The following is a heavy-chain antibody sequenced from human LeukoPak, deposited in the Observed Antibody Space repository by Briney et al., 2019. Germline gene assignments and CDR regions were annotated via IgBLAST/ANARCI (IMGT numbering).Heavy chain of an antibody. J-gene: IGHJ4*02. CDR2: ITSSSSNI. CDR3: ARERGSGSYCPY. V-gene: IGHV3-48*01. CDR1: GFTFSSYS. Sequence: PGGSLRLSCGASGFTFSSYSMNWVRQAPGRGLEWISFITSSSSNIYYADSVKGRFTISRDNSKNSLYLQMNSLRAEDTAVYYCARERGSGSYCPYWGQGTLVTVFS. D-gene: IGHD3-10*01.